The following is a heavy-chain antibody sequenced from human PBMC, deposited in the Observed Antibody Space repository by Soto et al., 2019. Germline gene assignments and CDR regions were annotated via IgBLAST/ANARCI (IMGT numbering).Heavy chain of an antibody. CDR3: ARARGYCTVPSCSLFYFYGPDV. CDR2: IHHSGTT. D-gene: IGHD2-2*01. V-gene: IGHV4-30-4*01. Sequence: SETLSLTCTVSGDSLSSGANFWSWIRQPPGKGLEWMGFIHHSGTTFYNPSLKSRVMISGDTSENQISLKMTSLTAADTAGYYCARARGYCTVPSCSLFYFYGPDVWGQGTKVNVSS. CDR1: GDSLSSGANF. J-gene: IGHJ6*02.